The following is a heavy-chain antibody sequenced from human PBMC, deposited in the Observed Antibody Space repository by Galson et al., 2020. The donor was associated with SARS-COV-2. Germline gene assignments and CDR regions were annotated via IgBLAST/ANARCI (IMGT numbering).Heavy chain of an antibody. V-gene: IGHV4-34*01. CDR2: INDSGSD. CDR1: GESFSGYY. J-gene: IGHJ4*02. Sequence: SQTLSLTCAVYGESFSGYYWTWIRQPPGKGLEWIGQINDSGSDNYNASLKSRVTISADTSKNQFSLKMRSLTAADTAVYYCARGRGLAATVDYWGQGTLVTVSS. CDR3: ARGRGLAATVDY.